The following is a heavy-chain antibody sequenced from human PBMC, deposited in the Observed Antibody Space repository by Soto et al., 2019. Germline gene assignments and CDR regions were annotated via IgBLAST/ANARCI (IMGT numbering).Heavy chain of an antibody. D-gene: IGHD2-15*01. J-gene: IGHJ4*02. CDR2: INHSGST. CDR1: GGSFSGYY. CDR3: ARSGTIVVVVAATLSHAGFSFDY. V-gene: IGHV4-34*01. Sequence: SETLSLTCAVYGGSFSGYYWSWIRQPPGKGLEWIGEINHSGSTNYNPSLKSRVTISVDTSKNQFSLKLSSVTAADTAVYYCARSGTIVVVVAATLSHAGFSFDYWGQGTLVTVSS.